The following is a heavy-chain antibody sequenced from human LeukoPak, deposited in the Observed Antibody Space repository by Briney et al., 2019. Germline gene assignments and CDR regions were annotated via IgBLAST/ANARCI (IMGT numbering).Heavy chain of an antibody. Sequence: GGSLRLSCAVSGYTFSSFAMSWVRQAPGKGLEWVSVTSDSGGTTFYADSVKGRFTISRDNSKNTLYLQMNRLRAEDTAVYYCAKEASGYGYYFDYWGQGTLVTVSS. CDR1: GYTFSSFA. V-gene: IGHV3-23*01. J-gene: IGHJ4*02. CDR2: TSDSGGTT. D-gene: IGHD3-10*01. CDR3: AKEASGYGYYFDY.